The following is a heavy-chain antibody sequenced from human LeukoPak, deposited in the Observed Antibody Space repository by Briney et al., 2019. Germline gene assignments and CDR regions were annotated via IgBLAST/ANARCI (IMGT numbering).Heavy chain of an antibody. CDR2: IGGSNGNT. CDR3: ARVDVVVVAATPYYYYYMDV. J-gene: IGHJ6*03. Sequence: ASVKVSCKASGYTFTSYGISWVRQAPGQGLEWMGWIGGSNGNTNYAQKFQSRVSMTADTSTSTAYMELRSLRSDDTAVYYCARVDVVVVAATPYYYYYMDVWGKGTTVTVSS. V-gene: IGHV1-18*01. D-gene: IGHD2-15*01. CDR1: GYTFTSYG.